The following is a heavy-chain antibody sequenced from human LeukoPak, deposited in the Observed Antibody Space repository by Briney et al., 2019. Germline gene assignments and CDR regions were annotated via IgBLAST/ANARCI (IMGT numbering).Heavy chain of an antibody. Sequence: GGSLRLSCAASEFSVGSNYMTWVRQAPGKGLEWVSLIYSGGSTYYADSVKGRFTISRDNSKNTLHLQMNSLRAEDTAVYYCARGPCGYHNAGGKGTLVTVSS. CDR1: EFSVGSNY. CDR3: ARGPCGYHNA. V-gene: IGHV3-66*01. J-gene: IGHJ4*02. D-gene: IGHD5-12*01. CDR2: IYSGGST.